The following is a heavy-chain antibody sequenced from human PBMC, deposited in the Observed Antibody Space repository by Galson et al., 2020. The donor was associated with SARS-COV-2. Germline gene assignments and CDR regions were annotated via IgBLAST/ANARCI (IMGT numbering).Heavy chain of an antibody. Sequence: SETLSLTCTVSGGSISSGNYFWSWIRQPAGKGLEWIGRIYNTGNTNYNPSFKSRVTISVDTSMNQFSLKLSSVTAADTAVYYCARERAGRYGSGWYDYWFDPWGQGTLVTVSS. CDR1: GGSISSGNYF. V-gene: IGHV4-61*02. J-gene: IGHJ5*02. CDR3: ARERAGRYGSGWYDYWFDP. CDR2: IYNTGNT. D-gene: IGHD6-19*01.